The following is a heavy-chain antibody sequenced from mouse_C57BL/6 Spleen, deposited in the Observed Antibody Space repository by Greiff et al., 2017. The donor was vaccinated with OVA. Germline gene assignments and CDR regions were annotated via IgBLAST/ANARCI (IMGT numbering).Heavy chain of an antibody. Sequence: QVQLQQPGAELVKPGASVKMSCKASGYTFTSYWITWVKQRPGQGLEWIGDIYPGSGSTNYNEKFKSKATLTVDTSSSTAYMQLSSLTSEDSAVYYCASQIYYDYDVDFDYWGQGTTLTVSS. D-gene: IGHD2-4*01. CDR1: GYTFTSYW. J-gene: IGHJ2*01. CDR3: ASQIYYDYDVDFDY. CDR2: IYPGSGST. V-gene: IGHV1-55*01.